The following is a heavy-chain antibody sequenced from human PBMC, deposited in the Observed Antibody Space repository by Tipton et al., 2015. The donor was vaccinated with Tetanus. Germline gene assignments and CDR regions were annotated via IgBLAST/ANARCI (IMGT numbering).Heavy chain of an antibody. Sequence: LRLSCSVSGAAIRSTSYSWGWIRQSPEKGREWFGSVYFRGTTYYNPSLASRVTISVDTSKNQFSLRRTSVPAADTAVYYCARHLAYGDDAREFDFWGQGTLVTASS. V-gene: IGHV4-39*01. CDR2: VYFRGTT. D-gene: IGHD4-17*01. CDR3: ARHLAYGDDAREFDF. CDR1: GAAIRSTSYS. J-gene: IGHJ4*02.